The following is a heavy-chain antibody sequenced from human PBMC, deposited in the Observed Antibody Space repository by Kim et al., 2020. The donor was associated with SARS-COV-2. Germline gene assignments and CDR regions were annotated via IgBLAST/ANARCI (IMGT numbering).Heavy chain of an antibody. CDR3: ARGPCSGGSCTNWFDP. Sequence: SETLSLTCTVSGGSISSYYWSWIRQPPRKGLEWIGYIYYSGSTNYNASLKSRVTISVDTSKNQFSLKLSSVTAADTAVYYCARGPCSGGSCTNWFDPWGQGTLVTVSS. J-gene: IGHJ5*02. D-gene: IGHD2-15*01. CDR1: GGSISSYY. CDR2: IYYSGST. V-gene: IGHV4-59*13.